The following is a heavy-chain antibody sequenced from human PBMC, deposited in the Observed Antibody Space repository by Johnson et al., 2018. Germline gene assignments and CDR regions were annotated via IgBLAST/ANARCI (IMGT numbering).Heavy chain of an antibody. V-gene: IGHV4-4*07. CDR2: MYISGNT. Sequence: QVQLVESGPGLVKPSETLSLTCTVTGASIRSYYWSWIRQPAGEGLEWIGRMYISGNTNYNPSLKNRVRMSLDTSKNQFSLNLTSVTAADTAVYYGAREHIVIAPGGMDVWGQGITVTVSS. CDR1: GASIRSYY. J-gene: IGHJ6*02. D-gene: IGHD2/OR15-2a*01. CDR3: AREHIVIAPGGMDV.